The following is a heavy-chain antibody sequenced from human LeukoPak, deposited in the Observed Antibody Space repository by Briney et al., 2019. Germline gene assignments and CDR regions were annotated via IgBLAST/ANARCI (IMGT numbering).Heavy chain of an antibody. V-gene: IGHV1-69*06. CDR3: ARDLTQGSGSASSDAFDI. D-gene: IGHD3-10*01. CDR1: GGTFSSYA. J-gene: IGHJ3*02. CDR2: IIPIFGTA. Sequence: ASVKVSCKASGGTFSSYAISWVRQAPGQGLEWMGGIIPIFGTANYAQKFQGRVTITADKSTSTAYMELSSLRSEDTAVYYCARDLTQGSGSASSDAFDIWGQGTMVTVSS.